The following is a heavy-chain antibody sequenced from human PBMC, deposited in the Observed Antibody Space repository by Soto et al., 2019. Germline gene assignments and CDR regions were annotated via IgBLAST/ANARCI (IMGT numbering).Heavy chain of an antibody. CDR1: GGTFSSYA. CDR3: AMEANYYDSSGYFARWFDP. V-gene: IGHV1-69*13. J-gene: IGHJ5*02. Sequence: GASVKVSCKASGGTFSSYAISWVRQAPGQGLEWMGGIIPIFGTANYAQNFKGRVTITADESTSTAYMELSSLRSEDTAVYYCAMEANYYDSSGYFARWFDPRGQGTLVTVSS. D-gene: IGHD3-22*01. CDR2: IIPIFGTA.